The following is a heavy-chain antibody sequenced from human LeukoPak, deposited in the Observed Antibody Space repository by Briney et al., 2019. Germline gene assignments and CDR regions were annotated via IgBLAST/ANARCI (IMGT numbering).Heavy chain of an antibody. CDR3: AALPQDYYIDY. J-gene: IGHJ4*02. CDR1: GFTFNSYA. Sequence: GGYLRLSCAASGFTFNSYAMSWVRQAPGKGLEWVSAISGSGGSTYYADSVKGRFTISRDNSKNTLYLQMNSLRAEDTAVYYCAALPQDYYIDYWGQGTLVTVSS. V-gene: IGHV3-23*01. CDR2: ISGSGGST.